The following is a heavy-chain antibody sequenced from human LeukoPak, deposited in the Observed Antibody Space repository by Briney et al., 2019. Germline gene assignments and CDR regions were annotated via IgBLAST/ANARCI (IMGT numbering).Heavy chain of an antibody. CDR3: ARVLRGDYGDC. CDR1: GHTFTGFD. CDR2: MNLESGNA. D-gene: IGHD4-17*01. J-gene: IGHJ4*02. Sequence: ASVKVSCKASGHTFTGFDINWVQQAAGQGLEWMGWMNLESGNAGYAQKFQGRVAMTRDTSTSTAYMEVSGLRSDDTATYYCARVLRGDYGDCWGQGTLVTVSS. V-gene: IGHV1-8*01.